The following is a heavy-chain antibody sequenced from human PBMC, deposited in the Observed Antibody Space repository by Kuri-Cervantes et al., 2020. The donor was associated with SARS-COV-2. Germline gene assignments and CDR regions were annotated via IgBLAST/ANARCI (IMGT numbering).Heavy chain of an antibody. CDR1: GYTFISYG. CDR3: ATDSITSPGLSFHY. D-gene: IGHD1-14*01. CDR2: INCNDAWT. Sequence: ASVKVSCKASGYTFISYGISWVRQAPGQRPEWMGLINCNDAWTNSARRFQGRVTMTRDTSITTAYMELRGLDFDDTATYYCATDSITSPGLSFHYWGQGPLVTVSS. V-gene: IGHV1-2*06. J-gene: IGHJ4*01.